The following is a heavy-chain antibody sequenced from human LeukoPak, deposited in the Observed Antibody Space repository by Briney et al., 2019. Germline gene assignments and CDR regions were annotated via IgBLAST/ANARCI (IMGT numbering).Heavy chain of an antibody. CDR3: ARDNRYCSGGTCYSGQDY. CDR1: GGSISNYY. CDR2: IYASGTI. J-gene: IGHJ4*02. Sequence: SETLSLTCTVSGGSISNYYWNWIRQPAGKGLEWIGRIYASGTINYNPSLKSRVTMSLDTSKTQFSLILRSVTAADTAVYYCARDNRYCSGGTCYSGQDYWGQGTLVTVSS. D-gene: IGHD2-15*01. V-gene: IGHV4-4*07.